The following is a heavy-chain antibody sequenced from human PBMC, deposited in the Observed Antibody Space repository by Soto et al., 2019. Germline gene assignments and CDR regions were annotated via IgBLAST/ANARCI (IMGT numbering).Heavy chain of an antibody. CDR3: AKGVDIVVKDQFDY. J-gene: IGHJ4*02. CDR1: GFPFSSYA. Sequence: GGSLRLSCAASGFPFSSYAMSWVRQAPEKGLEWVSAISGSGGSTYYADSVKGRFTISRDNSKNKLYLQMKSLRAEDTAVYYCAKGVDIVVKDQFDYWGQGTLITVSS. V-gene: IGHV3-23*01. D-gene: IGHD5-12*01. CDR2: ISGSGGST.